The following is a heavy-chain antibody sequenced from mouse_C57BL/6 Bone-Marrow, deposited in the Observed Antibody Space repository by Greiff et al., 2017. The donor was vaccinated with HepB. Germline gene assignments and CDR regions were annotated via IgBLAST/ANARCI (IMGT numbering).Heavy chain of an antibody. CDR3: ARWPPTVVALYYFDY. D-gene: IGHD1-1*01. J-gene: IGHJ2*01. CDR2: IYPGSGNT. CDR1: GYSFTSYY. V-gene: IGHV1-66*01. Sequence: VQLQQSGPELVKPGASVKISCKASGYSFTSYYIHWVKQRPGQGLEWIGWIYPGSGNTKYNEKFKGKATLTADTSSSTAYMQLSSLTSEDSAVYYCARWPPTVVALYYFDYWGQGTTLTVSS.